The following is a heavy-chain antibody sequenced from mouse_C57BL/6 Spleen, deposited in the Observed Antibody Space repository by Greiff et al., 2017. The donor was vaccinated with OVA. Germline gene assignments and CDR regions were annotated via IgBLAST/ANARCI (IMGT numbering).Heavy chain of an antibody. J-gene: IGHJ3*01. CDR3: AKDGDGYYVAWFAY. Sequence: VKLVESGPGLVAPSQSLSITCTVSGFSLTSYGVSWVRQPPGKGLEWLGVIWGDGSTNYHSALISRLSISKDNSKSQVFLKLNSLQTDDTATYYGAKDGDGYYVAWFAYWGQGTLVTVSA. V-gene: IGHV2-3*01. CDR2: IWGDGST. CDR1: GFSLTSYG. D-gene: IGHD2-3*01.